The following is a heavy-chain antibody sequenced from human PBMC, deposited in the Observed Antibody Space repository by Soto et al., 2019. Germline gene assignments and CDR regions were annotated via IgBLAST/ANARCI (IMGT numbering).Heavy chain of an antibody. CDR2: IKEDGSEK. CDR3: ARGWGYFDSSGFPYLYAMDV. D-gene: IGHD3-22*01. V-gene: IGHV3-7*01. Sequence: GSLRLSCAASGFTFSTYWMSWVRQAPGKGLEWVANIKEDGSEKYYVDSVEGRFTISRDNAKNSLYLQMTSLRAEDTALYYCARGWGYFDSSGFPYLYAMDVRGQGTTVTVSS. CDR1: GFTFSTYW. J-gene: IGHJ6*02.